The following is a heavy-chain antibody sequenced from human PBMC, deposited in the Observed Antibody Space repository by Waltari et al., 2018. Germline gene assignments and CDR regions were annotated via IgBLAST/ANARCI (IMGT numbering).Heavy chain of an antibody. J-gene: IGHJ4*02. D-gene: IGHD6-13*01. Sequence: QVQLVESGGGFVEPGGSLRLSCAASGFSFSCHYMSSIRQAPGKGLEWSSYISSSGGDIFYVDSVKGRFTISRDNAKNSLYLQMNSLRAEDTAVYYCAREIIAAAGLDYWGQGTLVTVSS. CDR2: ISSSGGDI. CDR3: AREIIAAAGLDY. CDR1: GFSFSCHY. V-gene: IGHV3-11*01.